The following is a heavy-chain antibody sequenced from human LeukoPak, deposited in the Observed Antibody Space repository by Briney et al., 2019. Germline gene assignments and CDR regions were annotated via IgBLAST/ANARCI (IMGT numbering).Heavy chain of an antibody. CDR1: GFTFSSYA. CDR2: ISGSGGST. D-gene: IGHD3-16*01. CDR3: AKDVCHDYDYVSYFHY. V-gene: IGHV3-23*01. Sequence: GGSLTLSCAASGFTFSSYAMSWVRQAPGKGLEWVSAISGSGGSTYYADSVKGRFTISRDNSKNTLYLQMNSLRAEDTAVYYCAKDVCHDYDYVSYFHYWGQGPRVSVS. J-gene: IGHJ4*02.